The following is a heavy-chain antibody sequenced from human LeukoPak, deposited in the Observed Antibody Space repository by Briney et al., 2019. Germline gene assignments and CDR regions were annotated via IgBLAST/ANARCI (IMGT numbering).Heavy chain of an antibody. CDR1: GGSISSGGYS. Sequence: SETLSLTCAVSGGSISSGGYSWSWIRQPPGKGLEWIGYIYHSGSTYYNPSLKSRVTISVDRSKNQFSLKLSSVTAADTAVYYCARGYYYDSSGYQRAFDIWGQGTMVTVSS. CDR3: ARGYYYDSSGYQRAFDI. J-gene: IGHJ3*02. V-gene: IGHV4-30-2*01. CDR2: IYHSGST. D-gene: IGHD3-22*01.